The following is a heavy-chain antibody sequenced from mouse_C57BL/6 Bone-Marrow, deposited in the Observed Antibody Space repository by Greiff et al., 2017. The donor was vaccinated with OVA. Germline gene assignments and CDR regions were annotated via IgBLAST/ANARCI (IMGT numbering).Heavy chain of an antibody. J-gene: IGHJ4*01. CDR2: ISNGGGST. Sequence: EVMLVESGGGLVQPGGSLKLSCAASGFTFSDYYMYWVRQTPEKRLEWVAYISNGGGSTYYPDTVKGRFTISRDNAKNTLYLQMSRLKSEDTAMYYCARQGRSGDGIFFYYAMDYWGQGTSVTVSS. V-gene: IGHV5-12*01. CDR1: GFTFSDYY. D-gene: IGHD3-2*02. CDR3: ARQGRSGDGIFFYYAMDY.